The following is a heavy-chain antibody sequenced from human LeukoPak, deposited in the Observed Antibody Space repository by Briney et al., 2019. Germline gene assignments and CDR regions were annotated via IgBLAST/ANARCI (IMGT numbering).Heavy chain of an antibody. J-gene: IGHJ6*02. V-gene: IGHV3-33*01. Sequence: GGSLRLSCAASGFTFSSCVMHWARQAPGKGPEWVAAIWSDGNNKYYADSVKGRFTISRDNSKNTLYLQINSLRAEDTAVYYCARGESIVVPGTGYYYYGMDVWGQGTTVTVSS. CDR1: GFTFSSCV. CDR2: IWSDGNNK. D-gene: IGHD6-19*01. CDR3: ARGESIVVPGTGYYYYGMDV.